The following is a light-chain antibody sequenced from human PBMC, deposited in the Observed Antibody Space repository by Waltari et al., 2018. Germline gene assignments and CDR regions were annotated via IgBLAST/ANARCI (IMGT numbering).Light chain of an antibody. Sequence: AIRITQSPSSLSASTGDRVTITCRASQGISSYLAWYQQKPGKAPKLLIYAASTLQSGAPSRFSGSGSGTDFTLTISCLQSEDFATYYCQQYYSYAWTFGQGTKVEIK. CDR2: AAS. CDR3: QQYYSYAWT. CDR1: QGISSY. J-gene: IGKJ1*01. V-gene: IGKV1-8*01.